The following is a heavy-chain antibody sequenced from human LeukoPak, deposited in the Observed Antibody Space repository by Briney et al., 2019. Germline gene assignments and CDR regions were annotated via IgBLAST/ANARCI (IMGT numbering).Heavy chain of an antibody. J-gene: IGHJ4*02. D-gene: IGHD3-10*01. CDR1: GGSISSGGYY. CDR3: ARDRGAGI. V-gene: IGHV4-30-2*01. CDR2: IYHSGST. Sequence: SETLSLTCTVSGGSISSGGYYWSWIRQPPGKGLEWIGYIYHSGSTYYNPSLKSRVTISVDRSKNQFSLKLSSVTAADTAVYYCARDRGAGIWGQGTLVTVSS.